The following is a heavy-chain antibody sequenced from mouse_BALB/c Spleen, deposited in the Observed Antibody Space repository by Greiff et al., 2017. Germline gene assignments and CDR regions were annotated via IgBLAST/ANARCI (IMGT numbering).Heavy chain of an antibody. V-gene: IGHV5-4*02. CDR1: GFTFSDYY. D-gene: IGHD1-1*01. CDR2: ISDGGSYT. CDR3: ARDEFITTAGAMDY. J-gene: IGHJ4*01. Sequence: EVKLVESGGGLVKPGGSLKLSCAASGFTFSDYYMYWVRQTPEKRLEWVATISDGGSYTYYPDSVKGRFTISRDNAKNNLYLQMSSLKSEDTAMYYCARDEFITTAGAMDYWGQGTSVTVSS.